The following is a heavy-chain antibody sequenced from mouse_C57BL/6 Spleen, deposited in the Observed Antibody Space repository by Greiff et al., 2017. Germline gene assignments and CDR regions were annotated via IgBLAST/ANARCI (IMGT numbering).Heavy chain of an antibody. CDR3: ARDRITTVVATRYFDV. CDR1: GYTFTSYW. D-gene: IGHD1-1*01. CDR2: IYPGSGST. Sequence: QVQLQQPGAELVKPGASVKMSCKASGYTFTSYWITWVKQRPGQGLEWIGDIYPGSGSTNYNEKFKSKATLTVDTSPSTAYMQLSSLTSEDSAVYYCARDRITTVVATRYFDVWGTWTTVTVSS. J-gene: IGHJ1*03. V-gene: IGHV1-55*01.